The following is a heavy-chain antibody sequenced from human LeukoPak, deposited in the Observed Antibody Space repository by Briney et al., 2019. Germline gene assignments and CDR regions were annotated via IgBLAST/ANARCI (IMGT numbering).Heavy chain of an antibody. Sequence: GGSLRLSCAASGFTFSSYAMHWVRQAPGKGLEWVAVISYDGSNKYYADSVKGRFTISRDNSKNSLYLQMNSLRAEDTAVYYCARMGYDFWSGQGPFDYWGQGTLVTVSS. CDR1: GFTFSSYA. CDR3: ARMGYDFWSGQGPFDY. J-gene: IGHJ4*02. V-gene: IGHV3-30-3*01. D-gene: IGHD3-3*01. CDR2: ISYDGSNK.